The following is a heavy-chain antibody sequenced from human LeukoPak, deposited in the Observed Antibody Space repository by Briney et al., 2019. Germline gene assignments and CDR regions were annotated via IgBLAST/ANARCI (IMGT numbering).Heavy chain of an antibody. CDR2: IYYSGTT. D-gene: IGHD1-26*01. V-gene: IGHV4-59*08. CDR1: GGSFSGYY. CDR3: ASVVGALRAAFFDI. J-gene: IGHJ3*02. Sequence: SETLSLTCAVYGGSFSGYYWSWIRQPPGKGLEWIGYIYYSGTTNYNPSLKSRVTISVDTSKNQFSLMLTSMTAADTAVYYCASVVGALRAAFFDIWGQGTMVTVSS.